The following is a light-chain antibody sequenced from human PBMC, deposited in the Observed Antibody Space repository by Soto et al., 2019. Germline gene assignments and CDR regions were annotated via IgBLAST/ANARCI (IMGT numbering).Light chain of an antibody. V-gene: IGKV3-20*01. J-gene: IGKJ1*01. Sequence: IVLTQSPGTLSLSPGERATLSCRASQSVSGSFLAWYQQKPGQAPRLLIYGASSRATGIPDRFSGSGSGTDFTLPISRLEPEDFAVYYCQQYGSSPPWTFGQGTKVDIK. CDR1: QSVSGSF. CDR2: GAS. CDR3: QQYGSSPPWT.